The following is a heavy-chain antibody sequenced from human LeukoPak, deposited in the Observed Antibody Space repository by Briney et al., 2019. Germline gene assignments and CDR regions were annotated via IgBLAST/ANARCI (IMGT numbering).Heavy chain of an antibody. CDR1: GGTFSSYA. Sequence: ASVKVSCKASGGTFSSYAISWVRQAPGQGLEWMGGIIPIFCTANYAQKFQGRVTITADESTSTAYMELSSLRSEDTAVYYCARGGAYYYDSSGAPDAFDIWGQGTMVTVS. CDR2: IIPIFCTA. D-gene: IGHD3-22*01. V-gene: IGHV1-69*13. J-gene: IGHJ3*02. CDR3: ARGGAYYYDSSGAPDAFDI.